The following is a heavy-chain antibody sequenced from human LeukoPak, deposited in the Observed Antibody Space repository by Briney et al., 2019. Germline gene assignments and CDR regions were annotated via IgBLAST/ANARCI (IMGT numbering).Heavy chain of an antibody. CDR2: INSGGST. D-gene: IGHD3-16*02. V-gene: IGHV3-53*01. CDR1: GLTVSSNY. Sequence: GGSLRLSCAASGLTVSSNYMSWVRQAPGKGLEWVSVINSGGSTYYADSVKGRFTISRDNSKNTLYLQMNSLRAEDTAVYYCAKEGDMITFGGVIPRPFDYWGQGTLVTVSS. CDR3: AKEGDMITFGGVIPRPFDY. J-gene: IGHJ4*02.